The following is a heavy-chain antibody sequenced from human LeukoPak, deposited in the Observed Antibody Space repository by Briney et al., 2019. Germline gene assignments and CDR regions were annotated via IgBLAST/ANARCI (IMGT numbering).Heavy chain of an antibody. D-gene: IGHD6-13*01. V-gene: IGHV3-53*01. Sequence: GGSLRLSCAVSGFAVSSNYMTWVRQAPGKGLEWVSVIYSGGSTYYADSVKGRFTISRDNSKNTLYLQMNSLRAEDTAVYYCAREGAAAGALYAFDIWGQGTMVTVSS. CDR2: IYSGGST. CDR3: AREGAAAGALYAFDI. J-gene: IGHJ3*02. CDR1: GFAVSSNY.